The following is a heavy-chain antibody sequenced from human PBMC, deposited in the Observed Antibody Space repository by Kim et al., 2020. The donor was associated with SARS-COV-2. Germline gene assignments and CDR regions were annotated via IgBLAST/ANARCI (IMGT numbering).Heavy chain of an antibody. V-gene: IGHV3-23*03. J-gene: IGHJ4*02. D-gene: IGHD3-22*01. CDR3: AKGDTRGYFWTFDS. Sequence: GGSLRLSCAASGFTFSTCAMSWVRQAPGKGLEWVSLIHADGTTAFYAASVRGRFTMSRNNSMSTLHLQMDSLGAEDTAIYYCAKGDTRGYFWTFDSWGQGTLVTVSA. CDR1: GFTFSTCA. CDR2: IHADGTTA.